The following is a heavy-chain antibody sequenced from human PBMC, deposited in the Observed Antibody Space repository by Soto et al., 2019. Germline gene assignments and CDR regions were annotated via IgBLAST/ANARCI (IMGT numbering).Heavy chain of an antibody. V-gene: IGHV3-30*18. CDR3: AKGGYDRSWFNPGDS. J-gene: IGHJ4*02. D-gene: IGHD6-13*01. CDR1: GFMFSSNG. CDR2: ISCDGRSK. Sequence: QVQLVESGGGVVQPGRSLRLSCAASGFMFSSNGMHWVRQAPGKGLEWVAVISCDGRSKYYADSVKGRFTISRDNSKNTLYLQINSMIAEDTAVYYCAKGGYDRSWFNPGDSWGRGSLVTVSS.